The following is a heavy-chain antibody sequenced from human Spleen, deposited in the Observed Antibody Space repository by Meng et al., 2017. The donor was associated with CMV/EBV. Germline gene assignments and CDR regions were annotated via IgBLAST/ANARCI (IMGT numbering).Heavy chain of an antibody. D-gene: IGHD5-18*01. V-gene: IGHV3-21*01. Sequence: GESLKISCAASGFTFSRYRMNWVRQAPGKGLEWVSSISPSSTNIHYADSMRGRITISRDNAKNSVYLQMNSLRAEDTAVYYCARDRRGGGYSYGKNNYYYYGMDVWGQGTTVTVSS. CDR3: ARDRRGGGYSYGKNNYYYYGMDV. CDR1: GFTFSRYR. CDR2: ISPSSTNI. J-gene: IGHJ6*02.